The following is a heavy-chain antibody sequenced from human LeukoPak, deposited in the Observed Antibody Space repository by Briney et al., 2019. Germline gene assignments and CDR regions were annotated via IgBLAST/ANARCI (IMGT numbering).Heavy chain of an antibody. Sequence: ASVKVSYKASGYTFTDYYMHWVRQAPGQGLEWMGWINANRGGTNYAQRFQGRVTMTRDTSITTAYMELSRLKSDDTAEYYCARRYCSSTSCYYFDYWGQGTLVTVSS. D-gene: IGHD2-2*01. CDR1: GYTFTDYY. CDR3: ARRYCSSTSCYYFDY. CDR2: INANRGGT. J-gene: IGHJ4*02. V-gene: IGHV1-2*02.